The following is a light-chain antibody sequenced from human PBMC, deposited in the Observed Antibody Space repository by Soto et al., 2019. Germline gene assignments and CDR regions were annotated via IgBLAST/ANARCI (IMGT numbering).Light chain of an antibody. CDR1: QSLVYSDGNIY. J-gene: IGKJ1*01. CDR3: MQGSPWPRS. CDR2: KVS. V-gene: IGKV2-30*01. Sequence: DVVMTQSPLSLPVTLGQPASISCRSSQSLVYSDGNIYLNWFHQRPGQSPRRLLYKVSIRDPGVPDRFSGSGSGTDFTLKISRVEAEDVGVYYCMQGSPWPRSFGQGTRVDIK.